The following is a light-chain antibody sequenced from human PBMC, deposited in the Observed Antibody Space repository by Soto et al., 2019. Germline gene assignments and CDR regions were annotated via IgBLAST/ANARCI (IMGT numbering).Light chain of an antibody. J-gene: IGKJ1*01. CDR2: AAS. CDR3: QPSYSTPRT. Sequence: DIQMTQSPSSLSASVGDRVTITCRASQSISSYLNWYQQKPGKAPKLLIYAASSLQSGVPSRFSGSGYGTDFPLTISSRQTEDFATYYCQPSYSTPRTFGQGTKVEIK. CDR1: QSISSY. V-gene: IGKV1-39*01.